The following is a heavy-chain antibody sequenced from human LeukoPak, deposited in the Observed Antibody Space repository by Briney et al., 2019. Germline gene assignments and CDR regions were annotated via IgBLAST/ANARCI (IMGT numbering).Heavy chain of an antibody. J-gene: IGHJ6*04. Sequence: GGSLRLSCAASGFTFSSYGMHWVRQAPGKGLEWVAVISYDGSNKYYADSVKGRFTISRDNSKNTLYLQMNSLRAEDTAVYYCAKDRSQWLGPFYYYGVDVWGKGTTVTVSS. CDR2: ISYDGSNK. CDR3: AKDRSQWLGPFYYYGVDV. D-gene: IGHD6-19*01. V-gene: IGHV3-30*18. CDR1: GFTFSSYG.